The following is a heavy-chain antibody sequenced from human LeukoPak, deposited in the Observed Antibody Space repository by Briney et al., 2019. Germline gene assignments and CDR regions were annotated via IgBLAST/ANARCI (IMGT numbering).Heavy chain of an antibody. Sequence: PSETLSLTCAVSGYSINTAYYWGWIRQPPGKGLEWIASIYKSGTIYYNPSLKSRVSISMDTSKNQFSLKLNSVTAADTAVYYCARWYCSSNTCYHMDVWGKGTTVTVSS. CDR2: IYKSGTI. J-gene: IGHJ6*03. CDR3: ARWYCSSNTCYHMDV. D-gene: IGHD2-2*01. CDR1: GYSINTAYY. V-gene: IGHV4-38-2*01.